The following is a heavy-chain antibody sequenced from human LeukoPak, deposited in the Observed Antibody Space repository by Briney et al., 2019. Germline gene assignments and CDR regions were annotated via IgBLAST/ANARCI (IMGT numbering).Heavy chain of an antibody. CDR3: ARIVVAGEYYYYYYGMDV. Sequence: SSETLSLTCAVYGGSFSGFYWSWIRQPPRKGLEWIGGVNHSGSTNYNPSLKSRVTISVDTSKNQFSLKLSSVTAADTAVYYCARIVVAGEYYYYYYGMDVWGQGTTVTVSS. D-gene: IGHD3-22*01. CDR1: GGSFSGFY. CDR2: VNHSGST. J-gene: IGHJ6*02. V-gene: IGHV4-34*01.